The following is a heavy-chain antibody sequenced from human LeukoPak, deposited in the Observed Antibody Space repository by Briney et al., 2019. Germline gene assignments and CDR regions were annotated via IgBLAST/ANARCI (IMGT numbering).Heavy chain of an antibody. D-gene: IGHD3-22*01. CDR3: AKDRRHYYDSSGSTYYFDY. CDR1: GFTFSSYG. V-gene: IGHV3-30*18. CDR2: TSYDGSNK. Sequence: GRSLRLSCAASGFTFSSYGMHWVRQAPGKGLEWVAVTSYDGSNKYYADSVKGRFTISRDNSKNTLYLQMNSLRAEDTAVYYCAKDRRHYYDSSGSTYYFDYWGQGTLVTVSS. J-gene: IGHJ4*02.